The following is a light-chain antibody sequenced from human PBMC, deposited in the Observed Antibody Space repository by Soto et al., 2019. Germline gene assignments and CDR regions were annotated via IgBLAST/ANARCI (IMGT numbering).Light chain of an antibody. CDR3: CSYAGSSRV. J-gene: IGLJ3*02. Sequence: ALTQPASVSGSPGQSITISCTGTSSDVGSYNLVSWYQQHPGKAPKLMIYEGSKRPSGVSNRFSGSKSGNTASLTISGLQAEDEADYYCCSYAGSSRVFGGGTKLTVL. CDR2: EGS. V-gene: IGLV2-23*01. CDR1: SSDVGSYNL.